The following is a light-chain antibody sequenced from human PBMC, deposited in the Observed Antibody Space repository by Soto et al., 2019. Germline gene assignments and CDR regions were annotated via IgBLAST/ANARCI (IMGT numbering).Light chain of an antibody. V-gene: IGKV3-15*01. J-gene: IGKJ1*01. CDR1: QTVNNK. CDR2: GAS. CDR3: QQYNNWPQT. Sequence: EIVMTQSPATLSVSPGEGATLSCRASQTVNNKVAWYQQKDGQVPRLLIYGASTRATGVPARFSGGGSGTEIPLTISSLQSEDFAEYHCQQYNNWPQTFGQGTKVDIK.